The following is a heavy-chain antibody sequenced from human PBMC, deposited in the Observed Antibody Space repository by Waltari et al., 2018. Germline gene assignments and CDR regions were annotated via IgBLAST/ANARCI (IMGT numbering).Heavy chain of an antibody. D-gene: IGHD3-16*02. CDR3: ARREHDYDYVGGSYRRVIDTFDI. CDR2: IYVGDSET. CDR1: GAKCSTYS. J-gene: IGHJ3*02. V-gene: IGHV5-51*07. Sequence: EARLVQSGAEGEKAGAAMKLSCQGAGAKCSTYSLGWAHQMAGKGLEWRGIIYVGDSETRYSPSFRGQVTMSADKSITTAYLQWSSLKASDTAMYYCARREHDYDYVGGSYRRVIDTFDIWGQGTRVTISS.